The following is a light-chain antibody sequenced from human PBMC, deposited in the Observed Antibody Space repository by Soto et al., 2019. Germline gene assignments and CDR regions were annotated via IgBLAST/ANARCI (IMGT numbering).Light chain of an antibody. CDR2: AAS. CDR1: QSISTY. J-gene: IGKJ1*01. V-gene: IGKV1-39*01. Sequence: DIQMTQSPSSLSASVGDRVTITCRASQSISTYLNWCQQKPGKAPKLLIYAASSLQTGVPSRFSGGGSGTDFTLTITSLQPEDFATYSCQQSYSTLRWTFGQGTKVEIK. CDR3: QQSYSTLRWT.